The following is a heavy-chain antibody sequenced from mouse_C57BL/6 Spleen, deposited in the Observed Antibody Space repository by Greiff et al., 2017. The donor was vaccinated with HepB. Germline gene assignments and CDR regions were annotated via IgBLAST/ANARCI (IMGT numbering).Heavy chain of an antibody. CDR1: GYAFTNYL. Sequence: VQLQQSGAELVRPGTSVKVSCKASGYAFTNYLIEWVKQRPGQGLEWIGVINPGSGGTNYNEKFKGKATLTADKSSSTAYMQLSSLTSEDSAVYCCARWGHYYGKSYRDYSAMDYWGQGTSVTVSS. CDR3: ARWGHYYGKSYRDYSAMDY. V-gene: IGHV1-54*01. D-gene: IGHD1-1*01. CDR2: INPGSGGT. J-gene: IGHJ4*01.